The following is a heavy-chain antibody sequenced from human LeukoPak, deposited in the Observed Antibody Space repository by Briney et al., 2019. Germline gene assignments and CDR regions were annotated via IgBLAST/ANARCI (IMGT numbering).Heavy chain of an antibody. J-gene: IGHJ6*03. CDR1: GFTFSSYA. V-gene: IGHV3-23*01. CDR3: VKFRGIQHYNYHMDV. Sequence: GGSLRLSCAASGFTFSSYAMSWVRQAPGKVLEWVSGLTGSGGNTYYADSVKGRFTISRDNSKNTLSLQMNSLRAEDAAVYYCVKFRGIQHYNYHMDVWGKGTTVTVSS. D-gene: IGHD3-10*01. CDR2: LTGSGGNT.